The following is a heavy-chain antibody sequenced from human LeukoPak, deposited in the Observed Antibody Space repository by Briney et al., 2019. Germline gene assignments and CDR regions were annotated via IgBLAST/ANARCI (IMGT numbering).Heavy chain of an antibody. CDR1: GGSISSSIYY. Sequence: SETLSLTCTVSGGSISSSIYYWGWIRQPPGKGLEWLGGIYYSGSTYFNPSLKSRVTISIDTSNNQFSLKLRSVTAADTAVYYCARRSGSGYYFFDYWGQGTLVTVSS. D-gene: IGHD3-22*01. CDR3: ARRSGSGYYFFDY. J-gene: IGHJ4*02. CDR2: IYYSGST. V-gene: IGHV4-39*01.